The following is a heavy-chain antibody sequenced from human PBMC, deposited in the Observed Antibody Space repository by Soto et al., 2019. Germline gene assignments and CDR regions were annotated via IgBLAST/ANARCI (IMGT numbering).Heavy chain of an antibody. V-gene: IGHV4-39*01. CDR1: GGSISSSSYY. CDR3: ARHVSYNWNPNWFDP. Sequence: SETLSLTCTVSGGSISSSSYYWGWIRQPPGKGLEWIGSIYYSGSTYYNPSLKSRVTISVDTSKNQFSLKLSSVTAADTAVYYCARHVSYNWNPNWFDPWGQGTLVTVSS. CDR2: IYYSGST. J-gene: IGHJ5*02. D-gene: IGHD1-20*01.